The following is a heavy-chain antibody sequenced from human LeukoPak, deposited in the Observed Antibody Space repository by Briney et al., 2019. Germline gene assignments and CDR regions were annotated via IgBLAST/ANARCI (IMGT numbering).Heavy chain of an antibody. J-gene: IGHJ6*03. CDR2: INPNSGGT. V-gene: IGHV1-2*02. CDR1: GYTFTGYY. Sequence: ASVKVSCKASGYTFTGYYMHWVRQAPGQGLEWMGWINPNSGGTNYAQKFQGRVTMTRDTSISTAYMELSRLRSEDTAVYYCATGTGGMVRGVIANFYMDVWGKGTTVTVSS. D-gene: IGHD3-10*01. CDR3: ATGTGGMVRGVIANFYMDV.